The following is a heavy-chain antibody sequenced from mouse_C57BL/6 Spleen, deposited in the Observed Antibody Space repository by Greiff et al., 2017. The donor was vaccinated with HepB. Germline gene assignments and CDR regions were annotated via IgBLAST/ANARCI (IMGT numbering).Heavy chain of an antibody. D-gene: IGHD4-1*01. J-gene: IGHJ1*03. CDR1: GFTFSSYA. V-gene: IGHV5-4*01. CDR3: ARDPGTEYFDV. Sequence: EVQLVESGGGLVKPGGSLKLSCAASGFTFSSYAMSWVRQTPEKRLEWVATISDGGSYTYYPDNVKGRFTISRDNAKNNLYLQMSHLKSEDTAMYYCARDPGTEYFDVWGTGTTVTVSS. CDR2: ISDGGSYT.